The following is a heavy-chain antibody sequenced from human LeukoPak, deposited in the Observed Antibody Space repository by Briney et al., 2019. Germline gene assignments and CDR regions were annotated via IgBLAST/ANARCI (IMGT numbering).Heavy chain of an antibody. V-gene: IGHV3-53*01. Sequence: GGSLRLSCAASGFTVSSNYMSWVRQAPGKGLEWDSVIYSSGSTYYADSVKGRFTISRDNSKNTLYLQMNSLRAEDTAVYYCAREYRGSRRSDAFDIWGQGTMVTVSS. CDR1: GFTVSSNY. CDR2: IYSSGST. J-gene: IGHJ3*02. CDR3: AREYRGSRRSDAFDI. D-gene: IGHD3-10*01.